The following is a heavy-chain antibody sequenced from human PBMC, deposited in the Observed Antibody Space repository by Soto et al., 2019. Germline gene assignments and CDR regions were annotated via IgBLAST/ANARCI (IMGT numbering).Heavy chain of an antibody. CDR1: GYTFTSYD. V-gene: IGHV1-8*01. J-gene: IGHJ6*02. Sequence: QVQLVQSGAEVKKPGASVKVSCKASGYTFTSYDINWVRQATGQGLEWMGWMNPNSGNTGYAQKFQGRVTMTRNTSISTAYMELSSLRSEDTAVYYCARGGDILTGYYSSGMDVWGQGTTVTVSS. CDR3: ARGGDILTGYYSSGMDV. CDR2: MNPNSGNT. D-gene: IGHD3-9*01.